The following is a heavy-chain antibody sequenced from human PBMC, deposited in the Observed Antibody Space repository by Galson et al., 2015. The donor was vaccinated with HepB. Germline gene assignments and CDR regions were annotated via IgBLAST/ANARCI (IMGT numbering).Heavy chain of an antibody. CDR1: GYTFNSYG. CDR3: TKDRPFLSVAPTLYYFDH. J-gene: IGHJ4*02. D-gene: IGHD5-12*01. Sequence: SVKVSCKASGYTFNSYGISWVRQAPGQGLEWMGWVSAYNGDAESAQTFQDRVIMTTATSTTTAYLELRSLKSDDTAGYYCTKDRPFLSVAPTLYYFDHWGQGTLVT. CDR2: VSAYNGDA. V-gene: IGHV1-18*01.